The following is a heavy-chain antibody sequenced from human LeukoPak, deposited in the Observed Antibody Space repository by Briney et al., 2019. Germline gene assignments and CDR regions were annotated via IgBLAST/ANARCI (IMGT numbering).Heavy chain of an antibody. D-gene: IGHD2-8*01. Sequence: AGGSLRLSCAASGFTFSSYGMHWVRQAPGKGLEWVAVISYDGSNKYYADSVKGRFTISRDNSKNTLYLQMNSLRAEDTAVYYCAKSMLNLYYYYGMDVWGQGTTVTVSS. CDR3: AKSMLNLYYYYGMDV. V-gene: IGHV3-30*18. CDR1: GFTFSSYG. J-gene: IGHJ6*02. CDR2: ISYDGSNK.